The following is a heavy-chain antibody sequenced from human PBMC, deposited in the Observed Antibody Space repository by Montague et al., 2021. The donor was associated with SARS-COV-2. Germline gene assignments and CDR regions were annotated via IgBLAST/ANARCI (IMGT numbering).Heavy chain of an antibody. V-gene: IGHV4-39*07. Sequence: SETLSLTCSVSDASISTSNYWCGLRQTPGKGLEWIASIHFTGTTYYKPSLKRRVTISVDTSRNQFSLQLTSPTAADTAIYFCARDRNDGYDRFFDYWGQGTLVTVSS. CDR1: DASISTSNY. CDR2: IHFTGTT. J-gene: IGHJ4*02. CDR3: ARDRNDGYDRFFDY. D-gene: IGHD5-12*01.